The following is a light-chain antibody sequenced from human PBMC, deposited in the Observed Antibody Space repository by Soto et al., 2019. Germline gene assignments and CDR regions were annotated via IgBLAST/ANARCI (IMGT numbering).Light chain of an antibody. Sequence: EIVLTQSPATLSLSPGERATLSCRASQSVSSYLAWYQQKPGQAPRLLIYDASNRATGIPARFSGSGSGTDFALTISGLEPEDFAVYYCQQRSNWPGVTFGPGTKVYIK. V-gene: IGKV3-11*01. J-gene: IGKJ3*01. CDR2: DAS. CDR3: QQRSNWPGVT. CDR1: QSVSSY.